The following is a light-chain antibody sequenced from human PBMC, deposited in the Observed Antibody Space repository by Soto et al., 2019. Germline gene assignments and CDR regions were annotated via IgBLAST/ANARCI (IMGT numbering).Light chain of an antibody. CDR1: QVIARY. J-gene: IGKJ4*01. V-gene: IGKV1-9*01. CDR3: QQLNIYPFT. CDR2: AAS. Sequence: DLQLTQSPSFLSASVGVRVTLTCPASQVIARYLAWYQQKPGQAPKLLIYAASTLQSGVPARFSGSGSGTEFTLTISSLQPEDVATYYCQQLNIYPFTFGGGTKVEIK.